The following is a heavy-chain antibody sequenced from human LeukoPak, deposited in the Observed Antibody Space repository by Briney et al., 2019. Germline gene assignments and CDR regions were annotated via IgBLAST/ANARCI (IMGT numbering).Heavy chain of an antibody. Sequence: PGGSLRLSCAASEFSVGSNYMTWVRQAPGKGLEWVSLIYSGGSTYYADSVKGGFTISRDNSKNTLYLQMNSLRAEDTAVYYCAKGGAVSSKSITLIRGTRKYYYYMDVWGKGTTVTISS. D-gene: IGHD3-10*01. CDR1: EFSVGSNY. CDR3: AKGGAVSSKSITLIRGTRKYYYYMDV. V-gene: IGHV3-53*01. J-gene: IGHJ6*03. CDR2: IYSGGST.